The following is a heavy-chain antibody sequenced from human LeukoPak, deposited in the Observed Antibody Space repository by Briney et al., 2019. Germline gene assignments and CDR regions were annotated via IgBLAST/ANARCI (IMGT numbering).Heavy chain of an antibody. V-gene: IGHV3-7*03. J-gene: IGHJ4*02. CDR3: AKVRGYAYGYFDS. CDR1: GFTFSSYW. Sequence: GGSLRLSCAASGFTFSSYWMNWARQAPGKGLEWVASINHNGNVNYYADSVKGRFTISRDNAKNSLYLQMNSLRVEDTALYYCAKVRGYAYGYFDSWGQGTLVTVSS. CDR2: INHNGNVN. D-gene: IGHD5-18*01.